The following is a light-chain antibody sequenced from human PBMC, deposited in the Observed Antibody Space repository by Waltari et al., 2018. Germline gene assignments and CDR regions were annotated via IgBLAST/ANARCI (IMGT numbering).Light chain of an antibody. CDR1: QSVSRA. CDR3: QHYVNLPVT. Sequence: CRASQSVSRALAWYQQKPGQAPRLLIYAASTRATGIPDRFSGSGSGTDFSLTISRLDPEDFAVYYCQHYVNLPVTFGQGTKVEI. V-gene: IGKV3-20*01. CDR2: AAS. J-gene: IGKJ1*01.